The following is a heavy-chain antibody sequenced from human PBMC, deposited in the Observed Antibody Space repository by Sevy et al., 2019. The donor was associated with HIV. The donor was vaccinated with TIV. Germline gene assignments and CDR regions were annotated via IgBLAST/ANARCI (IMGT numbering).Heavy chain of an antibody. V-gene: IGHV3-23*01. CDR1: GFTFNKYS. J-gene: IGHJ4*02. CDR3: AREGCTRPHDF. Sequence: GPLRLSCVASGFTFNKYSMSWVRQAPGKGLERVSTLSFGCGQINYADSVKGRFTISRDDSKNTLYLQMNSLRAEDTAVYYCAREGCTRPHDFWGQGTLVTVSS. D-gene: IGHD2-8*01. CDR2: LSFGCGQI.